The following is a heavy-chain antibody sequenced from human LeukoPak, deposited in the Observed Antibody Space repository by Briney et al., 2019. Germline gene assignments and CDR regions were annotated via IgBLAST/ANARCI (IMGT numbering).Heavy chain of an antibody. D-gene: IGHD6-25*01. CDR2: VKQDGSEK. CDR1: GFTFNKYR. CDR3: ARGPNSGYSWFDP. J-gene: IGHJ5*02. V-gene: IGHV3-7*03. Sequence: GGSLRLSCAASGFTFNKYRMNWVRQAPGKGLEWVANVKQDGSEKRYVDSVKGRFSIPRDNTMNSLYLQMDSLRAEDTAVYYCARGPNSGYSWFDPWGQGTLVTVSS.